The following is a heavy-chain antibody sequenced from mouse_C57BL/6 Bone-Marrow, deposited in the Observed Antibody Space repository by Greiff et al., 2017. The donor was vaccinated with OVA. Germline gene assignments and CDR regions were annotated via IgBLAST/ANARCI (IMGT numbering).Heavy chain of an antibody. Sequence: QVQLQQPGAELVKPGASVKLSCKASGYTFTSYWMQWVKQRPGQGLEWIGEIDPSDSYTNFNQKFKGKATLTVDTSSSTAYMPLSSLTSEDSAVYYCARGSNYSFAYWGQGTLVTVSA. J-gene: IGHJ3*01. D-gene: IGHD2-5*01. CDR3: ARGSNYSFAY. CDR1: GYTFTSYW. CDR2: IDPSDSYT. V-gene: IGHV1-50*01.